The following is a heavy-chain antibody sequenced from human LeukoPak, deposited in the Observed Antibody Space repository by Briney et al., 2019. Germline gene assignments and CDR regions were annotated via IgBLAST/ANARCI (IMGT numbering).Heavy chain of an antibody. Sequence: SVKVSCKASGGTFSSYAISWVRQAPGQGLEWMGRIIPILGIANYAQKFQGRVTITADKSTSTAYMELSSLRSEDTAVYYCAREKAAAPHYMDVWGKGTTVTVSS. J-gene: IGHJ6*03. CDR3: AREKAAAPHYMDV. CDR1: GGTFSSYA. V-gene: IGHV1-69*04. D-gene: IGHD6-13*01. CDR2: IIPILGIA.